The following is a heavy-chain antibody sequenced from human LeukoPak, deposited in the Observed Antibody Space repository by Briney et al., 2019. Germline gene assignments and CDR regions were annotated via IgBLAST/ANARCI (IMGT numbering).Heavy chain of an antibody. Sequence: SETLSLTCAVYGESFKDYYWNWIRQPPGKGLKWIGEINHSGSSNYNPSLKSRVTISVDTSKNQFSLKLSSVTAADTAVYYCARSGTYQHSSSYDYWGQGTLVTVSS. CDR2: INHSGSS. CDR1: GESFKDYY. CDR3: ARSGTYQHSSSYDY. J-gene: IGHJ4*02. D-gene: IGHD6-13*01. V-gene: IGHV4-34*01.